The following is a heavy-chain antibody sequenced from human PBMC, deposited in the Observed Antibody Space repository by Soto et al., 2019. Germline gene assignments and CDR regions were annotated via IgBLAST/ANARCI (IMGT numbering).Heavy chain of an antibody. CDR2: IYYSGST. D-gene: IGHD3-10*01. J-gene: IGHJ5*02. CDR1: GGSISSYY. V-gene: IGHV4-59*01. CDR3: ARDGGYYGSGSYLGLDP. Sequence: PSETLSLTCTVSGGSISSYYWSWIRQPPGKGLEWIGYIYYSGSTSYNPSLKSRVTISVDTSKNQFSLKLSSVTAADTAVYYCARDGGYYGSGSYLGLDPWGQGTLVTVSS.